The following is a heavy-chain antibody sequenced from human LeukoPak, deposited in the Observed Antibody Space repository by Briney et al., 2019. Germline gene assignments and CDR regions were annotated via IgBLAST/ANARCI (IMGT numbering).Heavy chain of an antibody. CDR2: ISYDGSNK. Sequence: PGRSLRLSCAASGFTFSSYAMHWVRQAPGKGLEWVAVISYDGSNKYYADSVKGRFTISRDNSKNTLYLQMNSLRAEDTAVYYCAKESLYCSGGSCYRYPLDYWGQGTLVTVSS. V-gene: IGHV3-30*04. D-gene: IGHD2-15*01. CDR3: AKESLYCSGGSCYRYPLDY. J-gene: IGHJ4*02. CDR1: GFTFSSYA.